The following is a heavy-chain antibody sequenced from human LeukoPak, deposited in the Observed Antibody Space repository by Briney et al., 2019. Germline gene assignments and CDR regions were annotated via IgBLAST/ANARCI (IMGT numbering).Heavy chain of an antibody. CDR3: ASLKGITMVRGENWFDP. D-gene: IGHD3-10*01. Sequence: GSLRLSCAASGFTFSSYEMNWVRQAPGKGLEWVSYISSSGSTIYYADSVKGRFTISRDNAKNSLYLQMNSLRAEDTAVYYCASLKGITMVRGENWFDPWGQGTLVTVSS. V-gene: IGHV3-48*03. CDR1: GFTFSSYE. J-gene: IGHJ5*02. CDR2: ISSSGSTI.